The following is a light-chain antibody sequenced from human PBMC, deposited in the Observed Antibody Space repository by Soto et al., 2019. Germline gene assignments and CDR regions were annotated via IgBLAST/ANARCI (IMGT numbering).Light chain of an antibody. V-gene: IGKV3-20*01. CDR1: QSVSSSY. CDR3: QQYGSLWT. Sequence: DIVLTQSPGTLSLSPWESATLSCRASQSVSSSYLAWYQQKPGQAPRLLIYGASSRATGIPDRFSGSGSGTDFTLTISRLEPEDFAVYYCQQYGSLWTFGQGTKVDIK. J-gene: IGKJ1*01. CDR2: GAS.